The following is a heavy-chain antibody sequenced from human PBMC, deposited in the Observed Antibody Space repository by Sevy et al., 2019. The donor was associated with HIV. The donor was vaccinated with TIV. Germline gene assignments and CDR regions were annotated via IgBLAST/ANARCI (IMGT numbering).Heavy chain of an antibody. CDR1: GFTFSTYA. Sequence: GGSLRLSCAASGFTFSTYAIHWVRQAPGKGLEWVALISYDGSKILYIDSVKGRFTVSRDNSRNALYLQMNSLRPEDTAVYYCAVWPGGQTGHYLKLDSWGQGTLVTVSS. V-gene: IGHV3-30*04. J-gene: IGHJ4*02. CDR2: ISYDGSKI. CDR3: AVWPGGQTGHYLKLDS. D-gene: IGHD3-9*01.